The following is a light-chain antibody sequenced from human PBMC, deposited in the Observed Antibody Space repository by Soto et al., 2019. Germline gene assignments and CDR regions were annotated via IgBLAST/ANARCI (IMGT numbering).Light chain of an antibody. CDR3: TSWTTSTTMI. J-gene: IGLJ2*01. CDR1: RSDIGAYNF. Sequence: ALTQPASVSGSPGQSITISCTGTRSDIGAYNFISWYQQHPGEVPKLMLYDVNVRPSGVSNRFSGSKSGNTASLTISGLQAEDEADYYCTSWTTSTTMIFGGGTKVTVL. V-gene: IGLV2-14*03. CDR2: DVN.